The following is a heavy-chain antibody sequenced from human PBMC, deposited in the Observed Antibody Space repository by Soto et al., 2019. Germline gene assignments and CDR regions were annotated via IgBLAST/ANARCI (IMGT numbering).Heavy chain of an antibody. CDR2: ISSTTNYI. CDR3: ARESEDLTSNFDY. CDR1: GFTFTRYS. V-gene: IGHV3-21*06. J-gene: IGHJ4*02. Sequence: GGSLRLSCAASGFTFTRYSMNWVRQAPGKGLEWVSSISSTTNYIYYGDSMKGRFTISRDNAKNSPYLEMNSLRAEDTTVYYCARESEDLTSNFDYWGQGTLVTVSS.